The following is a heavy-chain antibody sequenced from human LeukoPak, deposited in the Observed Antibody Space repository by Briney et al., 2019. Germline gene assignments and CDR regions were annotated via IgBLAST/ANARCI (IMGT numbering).Heavy chain of an antibody. CDR2: ISSSSSTI. CDR1: GFTFSSYS. J-gene: IGHJ5*02. CDR3: ARDRARYCSSTSCYGVNWFDP. V-gene: IGHV3-48*02. D-gene: IGHD2-2*01. Sequence: GGSLRLSCAASGFTFSSYSMNWVRQAPGKGLEWVSYISSSSSTIYYADSVKGRFTISRDNAKNSLYLQMNSLRDEDTAVYYCARDRARYCSSTSCYGVNWFDPWGQGTLVTVSS.